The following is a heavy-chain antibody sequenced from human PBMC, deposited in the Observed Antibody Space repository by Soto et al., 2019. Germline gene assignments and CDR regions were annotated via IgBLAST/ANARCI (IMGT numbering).Heavy chain of an antibody. CDR3: ARLREQWPDSLWEDHYYYYMDV. J-gene: IGHJ6*03. CDR1: GGSISSSSYY. V-gene: IGHV4-39*01. D-gene: IGHD6-19*01. CDR2: IYYSGST. Sequence: SETLSLTCTVSGGSISSSSYYWGWIRQPPGKGLEWIGSIYYSGSTYYNPSLKSRVTISVDTSKNQFSLKLSSGTAADTAVYYCARLREQWPDSLWEDHYYYYMDVWGKGTTVTVSS.